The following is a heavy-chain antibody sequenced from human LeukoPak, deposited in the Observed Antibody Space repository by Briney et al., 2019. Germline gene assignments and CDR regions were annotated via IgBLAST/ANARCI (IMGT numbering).Heavy chain of an antibody. CDR1: GASITGYY. V-gene: IGHV4-4*07. CDR3: AREGGSSLLPCDY. D-gene: IGHD6-13*01. CDR2: IYTSGST. Sequence: PSETLSLTCSVSGASITGYYWSWIRQPAGKGLEWIGRIYTSGSTDYNPSLRSRVTISVDTSKNQFSLKLSSVTAADTAVYCCAREGGSSLLPCDYWGQGTLVTVSS. J-gene: IGHJ4*02.